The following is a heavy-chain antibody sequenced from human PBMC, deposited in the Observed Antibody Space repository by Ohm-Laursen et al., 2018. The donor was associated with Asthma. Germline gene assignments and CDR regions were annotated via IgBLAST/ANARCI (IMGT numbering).Heavy chain of an antibody. CDR2: IWYDGSNK. J-gene: IGHJ6*02. Sequence: SLRLSCAASGFTFSSYGMHWVRQAPGKGLEWVAVIWYDGSNKYYADSVKGRFTISRDNSKNTLYLQMNSLRAEDTAVYYCAKVSYSSSSLGADYYYYYGMDVWGQGTLVTVSS. CDR1: GFTFSSYG. D-gene: IGHD6-6*01. CDR3: AKVSYSSSSLGADYYYYYGMDV. V-gene: IGHV3-33*06.